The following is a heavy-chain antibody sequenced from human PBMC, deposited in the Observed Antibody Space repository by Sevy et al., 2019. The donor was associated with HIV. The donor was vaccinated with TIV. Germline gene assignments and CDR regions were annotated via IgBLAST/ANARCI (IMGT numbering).Heavy chain of an antibody. CDR3: ARRHGDY. J-gene: IGHJ4*02. CDR1: GYSISSGYY. CDR2: IYYSGST. Sequence: SETLSLTCTVSGYSISSGYYWGWIRQPPGKGLEWIGYIYYSGSTNYNPSLKSRVTISVDTSKNQFSLKLSSVTAADTAVYYCARRHGDYWGQGTLVTVSS. V-gene: IGHV4-61*01.